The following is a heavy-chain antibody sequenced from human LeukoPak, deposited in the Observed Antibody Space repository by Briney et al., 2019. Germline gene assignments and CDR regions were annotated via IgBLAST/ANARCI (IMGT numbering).Heavy chain of an antibody. CDR2: INHSGST. CDR1: GGSFSGYY. D-gene: IGHD6-19*01. Sequence: SETLSLTCAVYGGSFSGYYWSWIRQPPGKGLEWIGEINHSGSTNYNPSLTSRVTISVDTSKNQFSLKLSSVTAADTAVYYCARAAGYSSGWSLVYGMDVWGKGTTVTVSS. J-gene: IGHJ6*04. CDR3: ARAAGYSSGWSLVYGMDV. V-gene: IGHV4-34*01.